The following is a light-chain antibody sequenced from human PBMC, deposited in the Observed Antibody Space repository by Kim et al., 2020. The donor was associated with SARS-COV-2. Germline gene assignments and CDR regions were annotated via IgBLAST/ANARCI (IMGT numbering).Light chain of an antibody. V-gene: IGLV2-11*01. J-gene: IGLJ2*01. CDR1: SSDVGGYNY. CDR2: DVS. Sequence: GQYVTISCTGTSSDVGGYNYVSWYQQHPGKAPQLMIYDVSKRPSGVPDRFSGSKSGNTASLTISGLQAEDEADYYCCSYAGSYGVVFGGGTQLTVL. CDR3: CSYAGSYGVV.